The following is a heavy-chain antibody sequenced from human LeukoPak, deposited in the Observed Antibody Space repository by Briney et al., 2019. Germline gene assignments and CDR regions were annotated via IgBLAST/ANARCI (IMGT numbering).Heavy chain of an antibody. J-gene: IGHJ6*02. CDR3: ASVDYDFWSGYSHGDYGMDV. CDR2: ISSSSSYI. V-gene: IGHV3-21*01. D-gene: IGHD3-3*01. CDR1: GFTFSSYS. Sequence: GGSLRLSCAASGFTFSSYSMNWVRQAPGKGLEWVSSISSSSSYIYYADSVKDRFTISRDNAKNSLYLQMNSLRAEDTAVYYCASVDYDFWSGYSHGDYGMDVWGQGTTVTVSS.